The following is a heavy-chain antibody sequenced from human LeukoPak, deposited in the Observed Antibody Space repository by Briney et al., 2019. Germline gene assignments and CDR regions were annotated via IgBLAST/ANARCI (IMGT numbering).Heavy chain of an antibody. CDR2: ISYSGRT. D-gene: IGHD4-23*01. Sequence: PSETLSLTCTVSGGSLSSYYWNWIRQPQGKGLEWIGDISYSGRTSYNPSIKSRVTISVDTSKNQFSLKLSSATAADTAVYYCARRPPVAYWYFDLWGRGTLVTVSS. V-gene: IGHV4-59*08. CDR1: GGSLSSYY. CDR3: ARRPPVAYWYFDL. J-gene: IGHJ2*01.